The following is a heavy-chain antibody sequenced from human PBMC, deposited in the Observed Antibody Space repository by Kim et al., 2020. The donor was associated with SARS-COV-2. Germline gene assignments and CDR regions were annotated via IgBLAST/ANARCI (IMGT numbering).Heavy chain of an antibody. D-gene: IGHD3-16*01. Sequence: GGSLRLSCAASGLSFSDYWMHWVRQAPGKGLVWVSRISRGGRTTHYADSVRGRFTITRDNAKNSVYLQMDSLSAEDTAIYYCAGGIDYWGRGTLVTVSS. CDR1: GLSFSDYW. CDR2: ISRGGRTT. CDR3: AGGIDY. V-gene: IGHV3-74*01. J-gene: IGHJ4*02.